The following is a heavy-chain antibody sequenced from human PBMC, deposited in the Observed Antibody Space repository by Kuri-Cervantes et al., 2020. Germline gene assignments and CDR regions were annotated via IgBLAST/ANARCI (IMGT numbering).Heavy chain of an antibody. V-gene: IGHV3-15*01. CDR2: IKSKTDGGTT. D-gene: IGHD3-16*02. CDR1: GFSFGDYG. Sequence: GGSLRLSCTTSGFSFGDYGVIWVRQAPGKGLEWVGRIKSKTDGGTTDYAAPVKGRFTISRDDSKNTLYLQMNSLKTEDTAVYYCTTDGIIDYYYMDVWGKGATVTVSS. CDR3: TTDGIIDYYYMDV. J-gene: IGHJ6*03.